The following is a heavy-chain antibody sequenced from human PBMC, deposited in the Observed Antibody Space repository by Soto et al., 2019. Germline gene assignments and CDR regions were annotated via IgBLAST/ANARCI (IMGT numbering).Heavy chain of an antibody. D-gene: IGHD6-13*01. CDR1: GYTFTSYA. CDR3: ARGKQLVRGTWFDP. Sequence: QVQLVQSGAEVKKPGASLQVSCKASGYTFTSYAMHWVRQAPGQRLEWMGSINAGNGNTKYSQKFQGRVTITRATSASTAYRELISLRSEDTAVYYCARGKQLVRGTWFDPWGQGTLVTVSS. CDR2: INAGNGNT. J-gene: IGHJ5*02. V-gene: IGHV1-3*01.